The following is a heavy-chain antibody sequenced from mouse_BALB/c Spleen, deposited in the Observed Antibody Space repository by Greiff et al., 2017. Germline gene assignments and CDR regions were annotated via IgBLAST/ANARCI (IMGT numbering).Heavy chain of an antibody. CDR2: ISYSGST. CDR1: GYSITSDYA. D-gene: IGHD2-2*01. V-gene: IGHV3-2*02. J-gene: IGHJ4*01. CDR3: ERGYDEAMDY. Sequence: ESGPGLVKPSQSLSLTCTVTGYSITSDYAWNWIRQFPGNKLEWMGYISYSGSTTYNPSLKSRIPITRDTSKNQFFLQLNFVTTEDTATYYCERGYDEAMDYWGQGTSVTVSS.